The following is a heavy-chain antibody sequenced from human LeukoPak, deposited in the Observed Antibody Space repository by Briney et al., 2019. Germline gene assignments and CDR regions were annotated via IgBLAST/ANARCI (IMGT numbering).Heavy chain of an antibody. CDR1: GFTFSSYA. J-gene: IGHJ4*02. Sequence: PGGSLRLSCAASGFTFSSYAMHWVRQAPGKGLEWVAVISYDGSNKYYADSVKGRFTISRDNSKNTLYLQMNSLRAEDTAVRYCARMGSPEYQLPRTWLDYWGQGTLVTVSS. D-gene: IGHD2-2*01. V-gene: IGHV3-30*01. CDR3: ARMGSPEYQLPRTWLDY. CDR2: ISYDGSNK.